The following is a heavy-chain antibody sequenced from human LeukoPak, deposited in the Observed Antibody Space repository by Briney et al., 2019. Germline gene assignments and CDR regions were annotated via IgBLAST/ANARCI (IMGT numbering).Heavy chain of an antibody. V-gene: IGHV3-30*04. J-gene: IGHJ4*02. CDR1: GFTFSSYA. CDR3: AREKYYYDSSGYYY. D-gene: IGHD3-22*01. CDR2: ISYDGSNK. Sequence: GGSLRLSCAASGFTFSSYAKHWVRQAPGKGLEWVAVISYDGSNKYYADSVKGRFTISRDNSKNTLYLQMKSLRAEDTAVYYCAREKYYYDSSGYYYWGQGTLVTVSS.